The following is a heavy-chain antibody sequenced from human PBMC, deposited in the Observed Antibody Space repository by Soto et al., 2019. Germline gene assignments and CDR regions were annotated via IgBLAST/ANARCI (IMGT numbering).Heavy chain of an antibody. V-gene: IGHV3-21*01. D-gene: IGHD3-10*01. CDR1: GFTFSSYS. CDR2: ISSSSSYI. J-gene: IGHJ4*02. Sequence: GGSLRLSCAASGFTFSSYSMNWVRQAPGKGLEWVSSISSSSSYIYYADSVKGRFTISRDNAKNSLYLQMNSLRAEDTAVYYWARDIVCFGELPFVYCVQGTLVTVSS. CDR3: ARDIVCFGELPFVY.